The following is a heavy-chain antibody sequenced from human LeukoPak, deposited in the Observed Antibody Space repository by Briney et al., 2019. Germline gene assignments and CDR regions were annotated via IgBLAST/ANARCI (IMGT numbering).Heavy chain of an antibody. CDR1: GFTFSSYR. Sequence: GGSLRLSCAASGFTFSSYRMSWVRQAPGKGLQWVSSISTRDTYPNYADSVKGRFTISRDNAKSTLYLQMNSLRVEDTAVYYCARGGHSSVILVASDWFDPWGQGTLVTVSS. V-gene: IGHV3-21*01. J-gene: IGHJ5*02. CDR3: ARGGHSSVILVASDWFDP. CDR2: ISTRDTYP. D-gene: IGHD3-22*01.